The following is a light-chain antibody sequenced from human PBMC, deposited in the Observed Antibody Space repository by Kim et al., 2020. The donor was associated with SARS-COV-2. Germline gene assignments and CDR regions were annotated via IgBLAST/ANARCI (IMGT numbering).Light chain of an antibody. CDR2: GSS. V-gene: IGKV3-15*01. CDR3: QQYDNWPPVT. CDR1: QSVSSN. Sequence: VSPGERVTLSCRASQSVSSNLAWYQQKPGQAPRLLIYGSSTRATGIPARFSGSGSGTEFTLDISSLQSEDFAVYFCQQYDNWPPVTFGGGTKLAI. J-gene: IGKJ4*01.